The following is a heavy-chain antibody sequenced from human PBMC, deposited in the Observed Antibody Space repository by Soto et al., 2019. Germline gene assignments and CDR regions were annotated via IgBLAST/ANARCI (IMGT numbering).Heavy chain of an antibody. Sequence: QVQLQESGPGLVKPSQTLSLTCTVSGGSISSGGYYWSWIRQHPGKALESIGYIYHSGSTYYTPSLKSRVTISVDTSKNQFSLELSSVTAADTAVYYCARVCGGDCHYGMDVWGQGTTVTVSS. J-gene: IGHJ6*02. V-gene: IGHV4-31*03. CDR2: IYHSGST. D-gene: IGHD2-21*02. CDR1: GGSISSGGYY. CDR3: ARVCGGDCHYGMDV.